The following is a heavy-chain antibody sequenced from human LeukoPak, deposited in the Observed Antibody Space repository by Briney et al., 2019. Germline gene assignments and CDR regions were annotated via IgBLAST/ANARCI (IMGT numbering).Heavy chain of an antibody. CDR2: ISVYNGNT. V-gene: IGHV1-18*01. D-gene: IGHD6-13*01. CDR3: ARDREAAGQKLTDY. J-gene: IGHJ4*02. CDR1: GYTFTSYG. Sequence: ASVTVSCMASGYTFTSYGITWVRQAPGQGLEWMGWISVYNGNTNYAQKLQGRVTMTTDTSTSTAYMELRSLRSDDTAIYYCARDREAAGQKLTDYWGQGTLVTVSS.